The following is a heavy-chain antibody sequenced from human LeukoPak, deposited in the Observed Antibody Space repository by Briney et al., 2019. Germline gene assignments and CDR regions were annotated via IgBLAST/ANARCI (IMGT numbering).Heavy chain of an antibody. Sequence: SETLSLTCTVSGGSISSSSYYWGWFRQPPGKGLEWIGSIYYSGSTYYNPSLKSRVTISVDTSKNQFSLKLSSVTAADTAVYYCARGQRQRRDYYGSALSYYYYMDVWGKGTTVTVSS. V-gene: IGHV4-39*07. CDR2: IYYSGST. CDR3: ARGQRQRRDYYGSALSYYYYMDV. J-gene: IGHJ6*03. D-gene: IGHD3-10*01. CDR1: GGSISSSSYY.